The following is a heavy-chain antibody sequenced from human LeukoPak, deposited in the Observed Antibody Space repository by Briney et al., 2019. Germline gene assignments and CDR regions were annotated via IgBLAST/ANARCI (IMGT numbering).Heavy chain of an antibody. Sequence: GGSLRLSCAASGFTFSDYYMSWIRQAPGKGLKWVSYISSSGSTIYYADSVKGRFTISRDNAKNSLYLQMNSLRAEDTAVYYCARVPRRYCSGGSCYSEDYWGQGTLVTVSS. D-gene: IGHD2-15*01. CDR3: ARVPRRYCSGGSCYSEDY. CDR2: ISSSGSTI. J-gene: IGHJ4*02. V-gene: IGHV3-11*01. CDR1: GFTFSDYY.